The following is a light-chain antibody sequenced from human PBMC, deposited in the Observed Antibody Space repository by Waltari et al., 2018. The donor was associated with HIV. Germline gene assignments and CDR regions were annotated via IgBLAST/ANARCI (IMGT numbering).Light chain of an antibody. CDR3: CSFARSSTWV. CDR1: SSNIGSYNL. CDR2: EVN. J-gene: IGLJ3*02. Sequence: QSALTQPASVSGSPGQSITISCTGTSSNIGSYNLVSWYQQHPGKAPRLMVYEVNQRPSGISNRFSGSKSVHTSSLTISGLQAEDEADYYCCSFARSSTWVFGGGTKLSVL. V-gene: IGLV2-23*02.